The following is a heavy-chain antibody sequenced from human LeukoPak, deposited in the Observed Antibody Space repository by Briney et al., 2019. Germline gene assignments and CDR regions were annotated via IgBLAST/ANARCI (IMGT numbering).Heavy chain of an antibody. V-gene: IGHV1-46*01. CDR3: ARVPELALSESSDAFDI. CDR1: GYTFTSYY. Sequence: ASVKVSCKASGYTFTSYYMHWVRQAPGQGLEWMGIINPSGGSTSYAQKFQGRVTMTRDMSTSTVYMELSSLRSEDTAVYYCARVPELALSESSDAFDIWGQGTMVTVSS. CDR2: INPSGGST. D-gene: IGHD3-3*02. J-gene: IGHJ3*02.